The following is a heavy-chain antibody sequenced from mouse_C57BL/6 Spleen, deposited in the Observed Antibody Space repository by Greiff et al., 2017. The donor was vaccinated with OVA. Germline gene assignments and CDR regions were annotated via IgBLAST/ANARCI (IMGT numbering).Heavy chain of an antibody. CDR2: IWSGGST. V-gene: IGHV2-2*01. CDR1: GFSLTSYG. Sequence: QVQLQQSGPGLVLPSQSLSITCTVSGFSLTSYGVHWVRQSPGKGLEWLGVIWSGGSTDYNAAFISRLSISKDNSKSQVFCKRTSLQADDTAIYYWARNVGLRRNWYFDVWGTGTTVTVSS. D-gene: IGHD2-2*01. J-gene: IGHJ1*03. CDR3: ARNVGLRRNWYFDV.